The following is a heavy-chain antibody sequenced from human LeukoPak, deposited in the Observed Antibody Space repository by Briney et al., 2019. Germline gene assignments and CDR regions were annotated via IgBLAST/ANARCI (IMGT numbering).Heavy chain of an antibody. V-gene: IGHV1-69*04. J-gene: IGHJ4*02. CDR1: GGPFNNYT. CDR3: TRDYDSEDY. CDR2: IIHILGIA. D-gene: IGHD3-3*01. Sequence: GASVKVSCKASGGPFNNYTVSWVRQAPGQGLEWMGRIIHILGIADYAQTFQDRVTITADKSTNTVYMELSSLRSEDTAVYYCTRDYDSEDYWGQGTLVTVSS.